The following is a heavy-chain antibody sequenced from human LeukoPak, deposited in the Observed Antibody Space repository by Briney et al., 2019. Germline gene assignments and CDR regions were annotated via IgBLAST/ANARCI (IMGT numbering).Heavy chain of an antibody. CDR3: ARLTVTTQGDY. CDR2: INHSGST. Sequence: SETLSLTCAVYGGSFSCYYWSWIRQPPGKGLEWIGEINHSGSTNYNPSLKSRVTISVDTSKNQFSLKLSSVTAADTAVYYCARLTVTTQGDYWGQGTLVTVSS. D-gene: IGHD4-17*01. J-gene: IGHJ4*02. V-gene: IGHV4-34*01. CDR1: GGSFSCYY.